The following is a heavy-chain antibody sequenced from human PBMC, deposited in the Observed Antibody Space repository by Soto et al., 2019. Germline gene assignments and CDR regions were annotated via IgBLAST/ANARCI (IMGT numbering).Heavy chain of an antibody. CDR1: CGSISSSSFY. D-gene: IGHD3-10*01. Sequence: FETLSLTWPVACGSISSSSFYRGWNRQPPGKGLEWIGSIYYSGSTYYNPSLKSRVTISVDTSKNQFSLKLSSVTAADTAVYYCARHGGYGSGSYRDWFDPWGQGTLVTVSS. J-gene: IGHJ5*02. CDR2: IYYSGST. CDR3: ARHGGYGSGSYRDWFDP. V-gene: IGHV4-39*01.